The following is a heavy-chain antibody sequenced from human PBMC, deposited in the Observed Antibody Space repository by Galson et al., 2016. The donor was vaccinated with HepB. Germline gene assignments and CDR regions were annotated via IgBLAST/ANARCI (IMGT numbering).Heavy chain of an antibody. J-gene: IGHJ4*02. V-gene: IGHV4-4*02. D-gene: IGHD4-23*01. CDR3: AGGKLATGWGY. CDR2: IYRSGTA. Sequence: SETLSLTCAVSGGSISSGTWWSWVRQPPGKGLEWIGEIYRSGTANYNPSLKSRFVISLDKSKNQFSLTVNSVTAADTAGYYCAGGKLATGWGYWGQGTLVIVSS. CDR1: GGSISSGTW.